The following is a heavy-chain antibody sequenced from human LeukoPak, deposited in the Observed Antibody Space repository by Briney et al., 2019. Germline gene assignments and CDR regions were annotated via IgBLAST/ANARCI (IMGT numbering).Heavy chain of an antibody. CDR3: AKDATYGSGWYGYYYYYMDV. CDR1: GFTFDDYA. Sequence: GGSLRLSCAASGFTFDDYAMHWVRQAPGKGLEWVSLISWDGGSTYYADSVKGRFTISRDNSKNSLYLQMNSLRAEDTALYYCAKDATYGSGWYGYYYYYMDVWGKGTMVTVSS. CDR2: ISWDGGST. V-gene: IGHV3-43D*04. J-gene: IGHJ6*03. D-gene: IGHD6-19*01.